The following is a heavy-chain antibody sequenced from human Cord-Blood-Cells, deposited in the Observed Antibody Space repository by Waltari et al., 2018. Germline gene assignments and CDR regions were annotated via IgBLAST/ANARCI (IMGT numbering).Heavy chain of an antibody. V-gene: IGHV1-69*01. CDR2: LIPIFVTA. J-gene: IGHJ6*02. Sequence: QVQLVQSGAEVKKPGSSVKVSCKASGGTFSSYAISWVRQAPGQGLEWMGGLIPIFVTANYAQKFQGRVTITADESTSTAYMERSSRRSEDTAVYYGARECGGDCYYYYYYGMDVWGQGTTVTVSS. CDR3: ARECGGDCYYYYYYGMDV. D-gene: IGHD2-21*02. CDR1: GGTFSSYA.